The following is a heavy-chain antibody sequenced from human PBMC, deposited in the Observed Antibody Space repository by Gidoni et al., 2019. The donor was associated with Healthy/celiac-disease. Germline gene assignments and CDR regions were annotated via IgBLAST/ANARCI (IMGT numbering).Heavy chain of an antibody. Sequence: QVQLVQSGAEVKKPGSSVKVSCKASGGTFSSSAISWVRQAPGQGLEWMGGIIPILGTANYAQKFQGRVTITADESTSTAYMELSSLRSEDTAVYYCARDPRLQLPHAFDIWGQGTMVTVSS. CDR2: IIPILGTA. J-gene: IGHJ3*02. CDR1: GGTFSSSA. D-gene: IGHD2-2*01. CDR3: ARDPRLQLPHAFDI. V-gene: IGHV1-69*01.